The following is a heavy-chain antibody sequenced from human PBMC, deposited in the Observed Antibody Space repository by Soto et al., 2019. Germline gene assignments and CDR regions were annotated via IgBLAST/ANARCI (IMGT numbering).Heavy chain of an antibody. V-gene: IGHV4-39*01. CDR2: IYYSGNT. CDR3: ASIAAPGTTHFDF. CDR1: GGSLGSSGYY. D-gene: IGHD6-13*01. Sequence: PSETLSLSCTVSGGSLGSSGYYWGWIRQSPGKGLEWIGNIYYSGNTFYNPSLKSRVTISVDTSKNQFYLHLSSVTAADTAIFYCASIAAPGTTHFDFWGQGTLVTVSS. J-gene: IGHJ4*02.